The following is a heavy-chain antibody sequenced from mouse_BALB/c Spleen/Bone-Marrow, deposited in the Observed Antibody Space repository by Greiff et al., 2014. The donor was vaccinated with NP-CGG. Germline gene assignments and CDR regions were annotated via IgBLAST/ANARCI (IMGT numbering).Heavy chain of an antibody. CDR1: GFNIKDTY. V-gene: IGHV14-3*02. Sequence: EVQLQESGAELVKPGASVKLSCTASGFNIKDTYMHWVKQRPEQGLEWIGRIDPANGNTKYDPKFQGRATITADTSSNTAYLQLSSLTSEDTAVYYCARWEYYAMDYWGQGTSVTVSS. CDR3: ARWEYYAMDY. CDR2: IDPANGNT. J-gene: IGHJ4*01. D-gene: IGHD4-1*01.